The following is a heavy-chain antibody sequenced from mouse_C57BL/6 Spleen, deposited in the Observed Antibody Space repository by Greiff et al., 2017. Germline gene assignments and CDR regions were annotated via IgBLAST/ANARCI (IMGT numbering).Heavy chain of an antibody. CDR2: ISDGGSYT. CDR1: GFTFSSYA. CDR3: ARDLDGDYVYYAMGY. D-gene: IGHD2-13*01. J-gene: IGHJ4*01. Sequence: EVKLVESGGGLVKPGGSLKLSCAASGFTFSSYAMSWVRQTPEKRLEWVATISDGGSYTYYPDNVKGRFTISRDNAKNHLYLQMSHLKSEDTAMYYCARDLDGDYVYYAMGYWGQGTSVTVSS. V-gene: IGHV5-4*01.